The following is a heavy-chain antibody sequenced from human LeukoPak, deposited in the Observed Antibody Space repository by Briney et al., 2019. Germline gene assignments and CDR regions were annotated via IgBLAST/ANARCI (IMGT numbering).Heavy chain of an antibody. D-gene: IGHD3-22*01. J-gene: IGHJ5*02. CDR1: GYTLTELS. Sequence: AASVKVSCKVSGYTLTELSMHWVRQAPGKGLEWMGGFDPEDGETIYAQKFQGRVTMTEDTSTDTAYMELSSLRSDDTAVYYCATESPRRQYYYDPNWFDPWGQGTLVTVSS. CDR2: FDPEDGET. CDR3: ATESPRRQYYYDPNWFDP. V-gene: IGHV1-24*01.